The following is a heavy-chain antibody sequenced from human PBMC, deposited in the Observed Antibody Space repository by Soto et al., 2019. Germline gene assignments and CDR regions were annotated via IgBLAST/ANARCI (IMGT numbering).Heavy chain of an antibody. CDR3: ARDMGIAARRMGYGMDV. CDR2: ISSSSSYI. V-gene: IGHV3-21*01. J-gene: IGHJ6*02. D-gene: IGHD6-6*01. CDR1: GFTFSSYS. Sequence: PGGSLRLSCAASGFTFSSYSMNWVRQAPGKGLEWVSSISSSSSYIYYADSVKGRFTISRDNAKNSLYLQMNSLRAEDTAVYYCARDMGIAARRMGYGMDVWGQGTTVTVSS.